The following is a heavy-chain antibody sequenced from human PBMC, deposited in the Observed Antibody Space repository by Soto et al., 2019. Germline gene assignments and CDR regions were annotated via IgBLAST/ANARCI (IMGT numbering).Heavy chain of an antibody. CDR2: ITHSGNT. D-gene: IGHD3-3*02. J-gene: IGHJ3*02. CDR3: ATGRIRTGKNDVFDI. Sequence: SETLSLTCAVFGGSFSGSYWAWIRQPPGKGLEWIGEITHSGNTNYNSSLKSRVTMSLDTSKSQFSLNLSSVTAADTAVYYCATGRIRTGKNDVFDIWGQGTMVTVSS. V-gene: IGHV4-34*01. CDR1: GGSFSGSY.